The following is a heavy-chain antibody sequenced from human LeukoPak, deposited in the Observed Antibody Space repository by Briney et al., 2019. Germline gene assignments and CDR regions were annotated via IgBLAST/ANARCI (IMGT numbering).Heavy chain of an antibody. CDR3: AKAQSLGTITFFDY. V-gene: IGHV3-23*01. CDR1: GFTFSSYA. CDR2: ISGSGGST. D-gene: IGHD3-16*01. J-gene: IGHJ4*02. Sequence: QAGGSLRLSCAASGFTFSSYAMSWVRQAPGKGLEWVSAISGSGGSTYYADSVKGRFTISRDNSKNTLYLQMNSLRAEDTAVYYCAKAQSLGTITFFDYWGQGTLVTVSS.